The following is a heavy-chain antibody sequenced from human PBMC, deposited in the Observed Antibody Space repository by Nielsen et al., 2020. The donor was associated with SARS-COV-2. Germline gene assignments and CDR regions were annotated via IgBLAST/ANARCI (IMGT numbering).Heavy chain of an antibody. D-gene: IGHD2-2*01. J-gene: IGHJ6*02. CDR1: GGTFSSYA. CDR2: IIPIFGTA. CDR3: ATFYLPAAMGGGYYYYGMDV. V-gene: IGHV1-69*06. Sequence: SVKVSCKASGGTFSSYAISWVRQAPGQGLEWMGGIIPIFGTANYAQKFQGRVTITADKSTSTAYMELSSLRSEVTAVYYCATFYLPAAMGGGYYYYGMDVWGQGTTVTVSS.